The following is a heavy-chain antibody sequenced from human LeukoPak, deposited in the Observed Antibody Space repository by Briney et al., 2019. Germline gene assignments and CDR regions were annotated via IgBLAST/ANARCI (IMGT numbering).Heavy chain of an antibody. CDR3: ARRGGSGSYYFY. CDR2: IYHSGST. Sequence: PSETLSLTCNVSGGSISSGGYYWSWIRQHPGKGLEWIGYIYHSGSTYYNPSLKSRVTISVDTSKNQFSLKLSSVTAADTAVYYCARRGGSGSYYFYWGQGTLVTVSS. D-gene: IGHD3-10*01. CDR1: GGSISSGGYY. J-gene: IGHJ4*02. V-gene: IGHV4-31*03.